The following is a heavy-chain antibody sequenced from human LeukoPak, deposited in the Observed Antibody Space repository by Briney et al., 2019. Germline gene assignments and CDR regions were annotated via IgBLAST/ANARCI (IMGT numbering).Heavy chain of an antibody. J-gene: IGHJ4*02. CDR2: INPNSGDT. CDR3: ARGGGLDY. CDR1: GYTFTDYY. D-gene: IGHD3-16*01. Sequence: GASVKVSCKASGYTFTDYYMHWVRQAPGQGLEWMAWINPNSGDTNYAQKFQGRVTMTRDTSTSTAYMELSRLRSDDTAVYFCARGGGLDYWGQGTLVTVSS. V-gene: IGHV1-2*02.